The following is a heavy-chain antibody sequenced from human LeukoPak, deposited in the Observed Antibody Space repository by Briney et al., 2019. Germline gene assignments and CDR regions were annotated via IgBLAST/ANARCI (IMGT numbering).Heavy chain of an antibody. CDR3: ACYDSSGSYFDY. V-gene: IGHV3-23*01. CDR2: ISGSGGTR. CDR1: GFTFSTYG. Sequence: GGSLRLSCAASGFTFSTYGMHWVRQAPGKGLEWVSAISGSGGTRNYADSVKGRFTISRDNSKNTLYLQMNSLRAEDTAVYYCACYDSSGSYFDYWGQGTLVPVSS. J-gene: IGHJ4*02. D-gene: IGHD3-22*01.